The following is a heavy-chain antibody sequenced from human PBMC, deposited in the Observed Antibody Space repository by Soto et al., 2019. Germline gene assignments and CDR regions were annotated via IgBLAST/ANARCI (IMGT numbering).Heavy chain of an antibody. CDR3: ARTRSFTLGFYYDGMDV. J-gene: IGHJ6*02. CDR2: IYPGDSDT. D-gene: IGHD6-6*01. V-gene: IGHV5-51*01. Sequence: GESLKISCKGSGYSFTSYWIGWVRQMPGKDLEWMGIIYPGDSDTRYSPSFQGQVTISADKSLRTAYLQWTSLKASDTALYYCARTRSFTLGFYYDGMDVWGQGNTVTVSS. CDR1: GYSFTSYW.